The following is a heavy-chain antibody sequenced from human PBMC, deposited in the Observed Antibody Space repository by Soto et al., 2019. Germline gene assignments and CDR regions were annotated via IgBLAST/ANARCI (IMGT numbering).Heavy chain of an antibody. CDR3: AREGALKPFSS. Sequence: GGSLRLSCAASGFTFSSYAMSWVRQAPGKGLEWVSAIGASGAGTYYAEYVKGRFTISRDSAKSSVYLQMNSLRAEDTAAYYCAREGALKPFSSWGQGALVTVSS. CDR1: GFTFSSYA. CDR2: IGASGAGT. V-gene: IGHV3-23*01. J-gene: IGHJ5*02.